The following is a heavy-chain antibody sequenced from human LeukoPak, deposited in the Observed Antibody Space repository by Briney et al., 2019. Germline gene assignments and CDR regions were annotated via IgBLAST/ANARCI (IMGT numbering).Heavy chain of an antibody. CDR2: IIPIFGTA. CDR3: ARDGRYSGYDFEY. CDR1: GGTFSSYA. D-gene: IGHD5-12*01. Sequence: ASVKVFCKASGGTFSSYAISWVRQAPGQGLEWMGGIIPIFGTANYAQKFQGRVTITADESTSTAYMELSSLRSEDTAVYYCARDGRYSGYDFEYWGQGTLVTASS. V-gene: IGHV1-69*13. J-gene: IGHJ4*02.